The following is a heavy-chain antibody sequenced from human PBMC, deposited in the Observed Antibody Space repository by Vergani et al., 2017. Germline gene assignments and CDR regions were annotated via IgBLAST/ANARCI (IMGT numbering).Heavy chain of an antibody. Sequence: QVQLVQSGAEVKKPGSSVEVSCKASGGTFSSYAISWVRQAPGQGLEWMGGIIPIFGTANSAQKFQGRVTITADKSTSTAYMELSSLRSEDTAVYYCARGGCSSTSCLNWYFDLWGRGTLVTVSS. J-gene: IGHJ2*01. D-gene: IGHD2-2*01. CDR3: ARGGCSSTSCLNWYFDL. CDR2: IIPIFGTA. V-gene: IGHV1-69*06. CDR1: GGTFSSYA.